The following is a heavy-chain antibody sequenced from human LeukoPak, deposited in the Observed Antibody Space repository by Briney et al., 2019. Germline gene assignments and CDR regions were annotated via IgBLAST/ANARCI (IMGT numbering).Heavy chain of an antibody. CDR1: GFTFSSYE. CDR2: ISSSGSTI. J-gene: IGHJ4*02. D-gene: IGHD3-3*01. CDR3: ARDADFWSGSYYFDY. V-gene: IGHV3-48*03. Sequence: GGSLRLSCAASGFTFSSYEMNWVRQAPGKGLEWVSYISSSGSTIYYADSVKGRFTISRDDAKNSLYLQMNSLRAEDTAVYYCARDADFWSGSYYFDYWGQGTLVTVSS.